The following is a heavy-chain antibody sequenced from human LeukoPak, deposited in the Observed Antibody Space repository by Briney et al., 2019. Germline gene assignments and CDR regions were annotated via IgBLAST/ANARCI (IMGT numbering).Heavy chain of an antibody. D-gene: IGHD2-2*01. CDR2: ISYDGSNK. J-gene: IGHJ6*02. CDR3: AKALGYCSSTSCSYYYYYGMDV. CDR1: GFTFSSYG. V-gene: IGHV3-30*18. Sequence: PGGSLRLSCAASGFTFSSYGMHWVRQAPGKGLEWVAVISYDGSNKYYADSVKGRFTISRDNSKNTLYLQMNSLRAEDTAVYYCAKALGYCSSTSCSYYYYYGMDVWGQGTTVTVSS.